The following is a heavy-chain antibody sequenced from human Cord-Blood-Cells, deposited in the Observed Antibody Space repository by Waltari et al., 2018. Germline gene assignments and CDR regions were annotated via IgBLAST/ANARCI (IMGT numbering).Heavy chain of an antibody. CDR3: ATGGSQGYYYYGMDV. J-gene: IGHJ6*02. V-gene: IGHV1-24*01. Sequence: QVQLVQSGAEVKKPGAPVKVSCKASGYTLPDLSMHWLRQAPGKGLEWMGGFDPEDGETIYAQKFQGRVTMTEDTSTDTAYMELSSLRSEDTAVYYCATGGSQGYYYYGMDVWGQGTTVTVSS. D-gene: IGHD5-12*01. CDR1: GYTLPDLS. CDR2: FDPEDGET.